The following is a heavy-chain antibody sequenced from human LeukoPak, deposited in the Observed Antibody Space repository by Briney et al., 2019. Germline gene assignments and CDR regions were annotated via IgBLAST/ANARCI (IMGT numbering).Heavy chain of an antibody. V-gene: IGHV3-23*01. J-gene: IGHJ4*02. CDR1: GFIFSNYA. D-gene: IGHD6-19*01. CDR2: ISSRCDST. CDR3: VKGPRPDITVAHTVEN. Sequence: GGSLILSCAASGFIFSNYAMSWVRQVPGRGLEWVSTISSRCDSTYVADSVKGRFTISRDNSKNSLYLQMNTVRAEDTAVYYCVKGPRPDITVAHTVENWGQGTLVTVSS.